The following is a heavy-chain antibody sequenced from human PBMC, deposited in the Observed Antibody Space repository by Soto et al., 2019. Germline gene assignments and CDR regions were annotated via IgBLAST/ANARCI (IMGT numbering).Heavy chain of an antibody. CDR3: AAELGFGKLSVX. V-gene: IGHV1-69*01. J-gene: IGHJ6*02. D-gene: IGHD3-10*01. CDR2: IIPLFGTT. Sequence: QVQVVQSGVEVRRPGSSVKVSCKASGDTFKNCVISWVRQAPGQGLEWMGGIIPLFGTTDFAQRFQGRLTITTDESTTTAYMELSRLRSEDTATYYCAAELGFGKLSVXWGQGTTXXV. CDR1: GDTFKNCV.